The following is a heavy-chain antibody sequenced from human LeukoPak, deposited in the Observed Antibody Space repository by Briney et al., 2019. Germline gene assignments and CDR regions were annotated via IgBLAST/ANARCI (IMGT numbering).Heavy chain of an antibody. CDR1: GDSISTSNSY. Sequence: SETLSLTCTVSGDSISTSNSYWGWIRQPPGKGLEWIGSIYYSGNTYYNASLKSRVTISVDTSKNQFSLKLTSVTAADTAVYYCARGLNTYFDYWGQGTLVTVSS. J-gene: IGHJ4*02. CDR2: IYYSGNT. CDR3: ARGLNTYFDY. V-gene: IGHV4-39*01. D-gene: IGHD3-22*01.